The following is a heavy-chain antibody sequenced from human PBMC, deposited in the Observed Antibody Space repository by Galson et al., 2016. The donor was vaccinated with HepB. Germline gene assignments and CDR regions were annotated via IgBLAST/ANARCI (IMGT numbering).Heavy chain of an antibody. D-gene: IGHD1-1*01. J-gene: IGHJ6*04. CDR2: ISYTGNT. CDR1: GGSIISGSYY. Sequence: SETLSLTCSVSGGSIISGSYYWGWVRQPPGKGLEWIGTISYTGNTYYNPSLRRRVTISVDTPRDQFSLELRSVSVAATADYYCVKRKGILEPQYMDVWGKGTTVTVSS. CDR3: VKRKGILEPQYMDV. V-gene: IGHV4-39*01.